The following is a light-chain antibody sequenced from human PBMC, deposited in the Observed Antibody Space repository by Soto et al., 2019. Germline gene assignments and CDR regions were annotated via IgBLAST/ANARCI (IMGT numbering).Light chain of an antibody. Sequence: EIVLTQSPGTLSLSPGERATLSCRASQSVSSRSLAWYQQKPGQPPKLLIYWSSTRESGVPDRFSGSGSGTDFTLTVNSLQAEDAAVYYCQQYQSIPFTFGPGTKVHI. CDR2: WSS. CDR1: QSVSSRS. V-gene: IGKV3-20*01. J-gene: IGKJ3*01. CDR3: QQYQSIPFT.